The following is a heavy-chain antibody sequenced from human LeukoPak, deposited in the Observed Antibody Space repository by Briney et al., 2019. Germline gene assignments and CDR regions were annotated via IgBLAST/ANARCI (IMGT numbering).Heavy chain of an antibody. J-gene: IGHJ4*02. CDR3: ARVSLYNWKYYFDY. V-gene: IGHV4-34*01. CDR2: INHSGST. CDR1: GGSFSGYY. Sequence: PSETLSLTCAVYGGSFSGYYWRWIRQPPGKGLEWLGEINHSGSTNYNPSLKSRVTISVDTSKNQFSLKLSSVTAADTAVYYCARVSLYNWKYYFDYWGQGTLVTVSS. D-gene: IGHD1-20*01.